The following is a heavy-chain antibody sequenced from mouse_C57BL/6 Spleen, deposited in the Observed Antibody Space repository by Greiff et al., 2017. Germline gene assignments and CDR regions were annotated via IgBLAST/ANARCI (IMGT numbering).Heavy chain of an antibody. D-gene: IGHD1-1*01. CDR1: GYTFTSYW. CDR3: ARAEDYYGSSSYYFDY. Sequence: QVQLQQPGTELVKPGASVKLSCKASGYTFTSYWMHWVKQRPGQGLEWIGNINPSNGGTNYNEKFKSKATLTVDKSSSTAYMQLSRLTCEDSAVYYCARAEDYYGSSSYYFDYWGQGTTLTVSS. V-gene: IGHV1-53*01. CDR2: INPSNGGT. J-gene: IGHJ2*01.